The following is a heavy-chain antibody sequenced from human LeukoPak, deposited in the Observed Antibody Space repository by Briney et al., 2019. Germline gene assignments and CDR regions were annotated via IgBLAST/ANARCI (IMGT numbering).Heavy chain of an antibody. CDR1: GFTFSSYA. CDR2: ISYDGSNK. CDR3: ARAYSSSSNWFDP. J-gene: IGHJ5*02. V-gene: IGHV3-30-3*01. Sequence: GRALRLFCAASGFTFSSYAMHWVRPAPGKGLEWGAVISYDGSNKYYADSVKGRFTISRDNSKNTLYLQMNSLRAEDTAVYYCARAYSSSSNWFDPWGQGTLVTVSS. D-gene: IGHD6-6*01.